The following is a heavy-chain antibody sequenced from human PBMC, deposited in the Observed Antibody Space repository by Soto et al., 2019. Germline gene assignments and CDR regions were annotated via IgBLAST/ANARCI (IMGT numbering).Heavy chain of an antibody. CDR2: ISPYNDDS. V-gene: IGHV1-18*01. J-gene: IGHJ6*02. Sequence: QVQLVQSGPEVKKPGASVKVSCKTSGYSFTSYAITWVRQAPGQGLEWMGWISPYNDDSNYAQTFQGRVTMTTDTSTSTAHMELRSLGSDDSAVYYCARVEWLYNYYCYAMDVWGQGTTVTVS. CDR3: ARVEWLYNYYCYAMDV. D-gene: IGHD3-3*01. CDR1: GYSFTSYA.